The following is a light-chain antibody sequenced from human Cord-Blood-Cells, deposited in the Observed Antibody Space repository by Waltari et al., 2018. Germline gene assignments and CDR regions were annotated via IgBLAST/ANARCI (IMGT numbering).Light chain of an antibody. V-gene: IGLV3-1*01. CDR3: QAWDSSTVV. CDR1: KLGDNY. CDR2: QDS. J-gene: IGLJ2*01. Sequence: SYELTQPPSVSVSPGQTASITCSGDKLGDNYACWYQQKPGQSPLLVIYQDSKRPSGIPERVSGSNSGNTATLTISGTQAMDEADYYCQAWDSSTVVFGGGTKLTVL.